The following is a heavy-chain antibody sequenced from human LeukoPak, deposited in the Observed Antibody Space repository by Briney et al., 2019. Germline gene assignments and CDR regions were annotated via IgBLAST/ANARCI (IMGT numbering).Heavy chain of an antibody. V-gene: IGHV1-46*01. CDR1: GYTFTSYY. CDR2: INPSGGST. Sequence: ASVKVSCKASGYTFTSYYMHWVRQAPGQGLEWMGIINPSGGSTSYAQKFQGRVTMTRDTSTSTVYMELSSLRSEDTAVYYCACLIAARPGVRGVGDYFDYWGQGTLVTVSS. J-gene: IGHJ4*02. D-gene: IGHD6-6*01. CDR3: ACLIAARPGVRGVGDYFDY.